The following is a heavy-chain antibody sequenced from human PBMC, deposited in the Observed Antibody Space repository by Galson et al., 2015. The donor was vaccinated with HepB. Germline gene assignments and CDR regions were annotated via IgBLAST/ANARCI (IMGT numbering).Heavy chain of an antibody. CDR1: GFTFSSYG. V-gene: IGHV3-30*02. J-gene: IGHJ6*02. D-gene: IGHD3-22*01. Sequence: SLRLSCAASGFTFSSYGMHWVRQAPGKGLEWVAFIRYDGSNKYYADSVKGRFTISRDNSKNTLYLQMNSLRAEDTAVYYCAKDALQWWLLRYYYGMDVWGQGTTVTVSS. CDR3: AKDALQWWLLRYYYGMDV. CDR2: IRYDGSNK.